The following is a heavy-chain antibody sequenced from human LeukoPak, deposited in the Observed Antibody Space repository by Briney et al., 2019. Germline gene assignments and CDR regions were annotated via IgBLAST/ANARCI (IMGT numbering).Heavy chain of an antibody. J-gene: IGHJ4*02. V-gene: IGHV4-39*01. D-gene: IGHD1-14*01. CDR3: ARSNGTWRYFLDS. Sequence: PSETLSLTCTVSGGSISSSSYYWGWIRQPPGKRLEWIGSVFYTGTTYCNPSLKSRVTISVDTSKTQFSLRLSSVTATDTAVYYCARSNGTWRYFLDSWGQGTLVTVSS. CDR2: VFYTGTT. CDR1: GGSISSSSYY.